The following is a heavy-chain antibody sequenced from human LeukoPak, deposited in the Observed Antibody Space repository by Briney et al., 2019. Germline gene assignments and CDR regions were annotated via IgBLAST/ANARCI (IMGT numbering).Heavy chain of an antibody. D-gene: IGHD2-15*01. Sequence: ASVKVSCKASGYTFTTYGISWVLQAPGQGLEWMGWISVYNGNTNYAQNLQGRVTTTTDTSTNTAYMELRSLRSDDTAVYYCARGPYCSGGTCYSQYFDYWGQGTLVTASS. CDR2: ISVYNGNT. CDR1: GYTFTTYG. J-gene: IGHJ4*02. V-gene: IGHV1-18*01. CDR3: ARGPYCSGGTCYSQYFDY.